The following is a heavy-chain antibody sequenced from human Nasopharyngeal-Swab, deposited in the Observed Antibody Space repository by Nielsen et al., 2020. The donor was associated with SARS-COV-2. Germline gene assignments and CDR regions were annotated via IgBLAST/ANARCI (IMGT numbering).Heavy chain of an antibody. D-gene: IGHD3-3*01. CDR2: IYYSGST. CDR3: SRHGLSGITLIGVVIPNNWFDP. V-gene: IGHV4-39*01. CDR1: GGSISSSSYY. Sequence: SETLSLTCTVSGGSISSSSYYWGWIRQPPGKGLEWIGSIYYSGSTYYNPSLKSRVTISVDTSKNQFSLKLSSVTAADTAVYYCSRHGLSGITLIGVVIPNNWFDPWGQGTLVTVSS. J-gene: IGHJ5*02.